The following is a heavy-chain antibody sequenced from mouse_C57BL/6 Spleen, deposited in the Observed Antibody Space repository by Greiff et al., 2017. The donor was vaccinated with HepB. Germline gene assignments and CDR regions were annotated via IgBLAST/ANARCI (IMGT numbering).Heavy chain of an antibody. Sequence: EVMLVESGGGLVQPGGSLKLSCAASGFTFSDYYMYWVRQTPEKRLEWVAYISNGGGSTYYPDTVKGRFTISRDNAKNTRYLQMSRLKSEDKAMYYCARQVDGYDGWFAYWGQGTLVTVSA. CDR3: ARQVDGYDGWFAY. J-gene: IGHJ3*01. CDR1: GFTFSDYY. D-gene: IGHD2-2*01. CDR2: ISNGGGST. V-gene: IGHV5-12*01.